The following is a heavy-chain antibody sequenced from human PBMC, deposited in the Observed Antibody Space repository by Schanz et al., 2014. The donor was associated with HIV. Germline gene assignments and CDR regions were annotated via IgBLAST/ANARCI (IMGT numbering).Heavy chain of an antibody. V-gene: IGHV1-2*02. CDR1: GYTFSGHY. CDR3: AREKVGILADYTPNGMDV. J-gene: IGHJ6*02. CDR2: INPNSGGT. Sequence: QVQLMQSGAEVKEPGASVKVSCNASGYTFSGHYLHWVRQAPGQGLEWMVWINPNSGGTNYAPKFQGRVTMTRDTSVSTAYMELSRLTSDDTAMYYCAREKVGILADYTPNGMDVWGQGTTVTVSS. D-gene: IGHD3-9*01.